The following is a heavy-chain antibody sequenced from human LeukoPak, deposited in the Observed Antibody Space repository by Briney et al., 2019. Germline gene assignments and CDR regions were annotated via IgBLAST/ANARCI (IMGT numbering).Heavy chain of an antibody. CDR2: INPNSGGT. CDR1: GYTFTGYY. D-gene: IGHD3-10*01. Sequence: ASVKVSCKASGYTFTGYYMHWVRQAPGQGLEWMGWINPNSGGTNHAQKFQGRVTMTRDTSISTAYTELSRLRSDDMAVYNFARDRPLDADDYYGFYYFDYWGQGTLVTVSS. J-gene: IGHJ4*02. V-gene: IGHV1-2*02. CDR3: ARDRPLDADDYYGFYYFDY.